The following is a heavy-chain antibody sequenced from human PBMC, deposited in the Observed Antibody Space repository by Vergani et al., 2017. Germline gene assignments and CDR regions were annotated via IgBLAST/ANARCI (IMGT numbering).Heavy chain of an antibody. CDR2: ISSSSSTI. J-gene: IGHJ6*02. Sequence: EVQLVESGGGLVQPGGSLRLSCAASGFTFSSYSMNWVRQAPGKGLEWVSYISSSSSTIYYADSVKGRFTISRDNAKNSLYLQMNSLRAEDTAVYYCARDPDGELFSYYYYGMEVWGQETTVTVSS. CDR3: ARDPDGELFSYYYYGMEV. D-gene: IGHD3-10*01. V-gene: IGHV3-48*01. CDR1: GFTFSSYS.